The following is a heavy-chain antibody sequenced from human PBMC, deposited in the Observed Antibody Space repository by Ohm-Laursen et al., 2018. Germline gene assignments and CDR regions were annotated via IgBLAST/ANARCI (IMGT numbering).Heavy chain of an antibody. D-gene: IGHD3-10*01. J-gene: IGHJ4*02. Sequence: SLRLSCAASGFTFSDYYMTWIRQAPGKGLEWVSAISGSGGSTYYADSVKGRFTISRDNSKNTLYLQMNSLRAEDTAVYYCAKGKLLWFGELQYWGQGTLVTVSS. CDR3: AKGKLLWFGELQY. V-gene: IGHV3-23*01. CDR2: ISGSGGST. CDR1: GFTFSDYY.